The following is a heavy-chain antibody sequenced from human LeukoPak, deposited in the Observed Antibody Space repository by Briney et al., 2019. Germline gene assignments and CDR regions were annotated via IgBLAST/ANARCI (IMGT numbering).Heavy chain of an antibody. V-gene: IGHV1-18*01. CDR2: ISAYNGNT. CDR1: GYTFTSYG. D-gene: IGHD6-13*01. CDR3: AREEWEYSSSWYNWFDP. Sequence: ASVKVSCKASGYTFTSYGISWVRQAPGQGLEWMGWISAYNGNTNYAQKLQGRVTMTTDTSTSTAYMELRSLRSDDTAVYYCAREEWEYSSSWYNWFDPWGQGTLVTVSS. J-gene: IGHJ5*02.